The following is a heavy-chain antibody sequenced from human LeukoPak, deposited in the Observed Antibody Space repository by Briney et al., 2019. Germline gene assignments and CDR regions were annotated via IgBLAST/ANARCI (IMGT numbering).Heavy chain of an antibody. CDR2: IWYDGSNK. CDR1: GFTFSSYG. V-gene: IGHV3-33*01. J-gene: IGHJ3*02. CDR3: AREARTGYYADAFDI. Sequence: GGSLRLSCAASGFTFSSYGMHWVRRAPGKGLEWVAVIWYDGSNKYYADSVKGRSTISRDNSKNTLYLQMNSLRAEDTAVYYCAREARTGYYADAFDIWGQGTMVTVSS. D-gene: IGHD3/OR15-3a*01.